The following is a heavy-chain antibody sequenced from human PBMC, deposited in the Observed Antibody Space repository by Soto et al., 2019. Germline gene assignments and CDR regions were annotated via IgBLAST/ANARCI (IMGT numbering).Heavy chain of an antibody. CDR2: ISWNSGNI. D-gene: IGHD2-15*01. V-gene: IGHV3-9*01. J-gene: IGHJ4*02. Sequence: EVQLEESGGALVQPGRSLRLSCAASGFTFDDYAMYWVRQVLGKGLEWVSSISWNSGNIGYADSVKGRSTTPRDNADNSLDLQRNSLRSEYTALYYWVRSNGRDSYGPPFDYWGQGTLVTVSS. CDR3: VRSNGRDSYGPPFDY. CDR1: GFTFDDYA.